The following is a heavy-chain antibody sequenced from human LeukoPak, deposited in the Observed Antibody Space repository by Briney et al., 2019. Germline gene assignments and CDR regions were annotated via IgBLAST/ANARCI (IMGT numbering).Heavy chain of an antibody. Sequence: GRSLRLSCAASGFSFDDYAMHWVRQSPRKGLEWVAGITWNSDFTALADSVKGRFTISRDNANNSVYLHMNTLTPDDTAVYYCTKDFADYVWGDYRHFDMWGQGTLVTVSA. CDR3: TKDFADYVWGDYRHFDM. CDR1: GFSFDDYA. CDR2: ITWNSDFT. D-gene: IGHD3-16*02. J-gene: IGHJ4*02. V-gene: IGHV3-9*01.